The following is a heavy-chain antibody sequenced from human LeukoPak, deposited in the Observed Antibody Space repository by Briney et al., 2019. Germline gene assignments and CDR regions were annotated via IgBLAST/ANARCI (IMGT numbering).Heavy chain of an antibody. Sequence: GGSLRLSCTASGFTFGDYAMSWFRQAPGKGLEWVAFIRYDGSNKYYADSVKGRFTISRDNSKNTLYLQMNSLRAEDTAVYYCAKDRQRITIFGGAPGPTLSFDYWGQGTLVTVSS. CDR3: AKDRQRITIFGGAPGPTLSFDY. V-gene: IGHV3-30*02. D-gene: IGHD3-3*01. J-gene: IGHJ4*02. CDR2: IRYDGSNK. CDR1: GFTFGDYA.